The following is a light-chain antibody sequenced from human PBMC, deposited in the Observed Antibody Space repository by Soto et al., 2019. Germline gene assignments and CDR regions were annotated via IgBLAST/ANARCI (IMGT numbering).Light chain of an antibody. V-gene: IGKV3-15*01. CDR3: QKYNTWLPKMA. J-gene: IGKJ1*01. Sequence: VVTQSPATLSVFPGETATLSCRASQSVSSDLAWYQQRPGQAPRLLIYGASTRATGIPARFRGSGSGTEFRLTISSLQSEDVATYYRQKYNTWLPKMAFGRGTKVDI. CDR1: QSVSSD. CDR2: GAS.